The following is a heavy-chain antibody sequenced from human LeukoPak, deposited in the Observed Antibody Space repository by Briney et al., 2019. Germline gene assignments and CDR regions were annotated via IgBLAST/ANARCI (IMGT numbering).Heavy chain of an antibody. CDR2: INPNSGGT. CDR1: GYTFTGYY. J-gene: IGHJ3*02. CDR3: ASSSRITMIVVVPTYAFDI. V-gene: IGHV1-2*02. D-gene: IGHD3-22*01. Sequence: ASVKVSCKASGYTFTGYYMHWVRQAPGQGLEWMGWINPNSGGTNYAQKFQGRVTMTRDTSISTAYMELSRLRSDDTAVYYCASSSRITMIVVVPTYAFDIWGQGTMVTVSS.